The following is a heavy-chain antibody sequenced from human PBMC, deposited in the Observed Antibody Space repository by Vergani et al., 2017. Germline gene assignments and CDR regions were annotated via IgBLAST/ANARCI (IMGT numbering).Heavy chain of an antibody. CDR3: AREDSSSSRTYFDY. Sequence: QVQLQESGPGLVKPSQTLSLTCAVSGGSISSGGYSWSWIRQPPGKGLEWIGYIYHSGSTYYNPSLKSRVTISVDRSKNQFSLKLSSVTAADTAVYYCAREDSSSSRTYFDYWGQGTLVTVSS. CDR2: IYHSGST. V-gene: IGHV4-30-2*01. J-gene: IGHJ4*02. CDR1: GGSISSGGYS. D-gene: IGHD6-6*01.